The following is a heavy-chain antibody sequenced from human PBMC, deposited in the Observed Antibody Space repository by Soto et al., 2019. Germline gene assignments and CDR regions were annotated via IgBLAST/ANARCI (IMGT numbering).Heavy chain of an antibody. V-gene: IGHV3-23*01. CDR3: AKEKRGIVVVVASYAFDI. CDR1: GFTFSSYA. Sequence: GGSLRLSCAASGFTFSSYAMSWVRQAPGKGLEWVSAISGSGGSTYYADSVKGRFTISRDNSKNTLYLQMNSLRAEDTAVYYCAKEKRGIVVVVASYAFDIWGQGTMVTGSS. D-gene: IGHD2-15*01. J-gene: IGHJ3*02. CDR2: ISGSGGST.